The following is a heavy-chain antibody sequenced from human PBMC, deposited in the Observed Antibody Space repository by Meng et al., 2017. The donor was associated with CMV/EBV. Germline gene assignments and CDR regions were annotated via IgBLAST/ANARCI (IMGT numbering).Heavy chain of an antibody. CDR3: AGREMATILNWYYFDY. V-gene: IGHV1-8*03. CDR2: MNPNSGNT. CDR1: GYTFTSYD. D-gene: IGHD5-24*01. Sequence: ASVKVSCKASGYTFTSYDINWVRQATGQGLEWMGWMNPNSGNTGYAQKFQGRVTITRNTSISTAYMELSSLRSEDTAVYYCAGREMATILNWYYFDYWGQGTLVTVSS. J-gene: IGHJ4*02.